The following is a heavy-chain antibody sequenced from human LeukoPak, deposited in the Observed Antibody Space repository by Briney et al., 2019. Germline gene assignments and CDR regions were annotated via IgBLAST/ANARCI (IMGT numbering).Heavy chain of an antibody. CDR1: GFTLADYA. CDR2: ICWNVGSI. CDR3: ARVVFPPENFGSYPGAFDI. J-gene: IGHJ3*02. D-gene: IGHD1-26*01. Sequence: GGSLRLSCAASGFTLADYAMDGGREGPGEGVWWGSGICWNVGSIGYADSVKGRFTISRDNAKNSLYLQMNSLRAEDTALYYCARVVFPPENFGSYPGAFDIWGQGTMVTVSS. V-gene: IGHV3-20*04.